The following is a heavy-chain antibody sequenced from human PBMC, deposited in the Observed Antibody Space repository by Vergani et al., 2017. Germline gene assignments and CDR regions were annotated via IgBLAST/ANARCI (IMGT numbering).Heavy chain of an antibody. V-gene: IGHV3-33*01. CDR1: GFTFSSYG. D-gene: IGHD6-13*01. CDR2: IWYDGSNK. CDR3: ARETYLTFSSSWPLYYYYYMDV. J-gene: IGHJ6*03. Sequence: VQLVESGGGVVQPGRSLRLSCAASGFTFSSYGMHWVRQAPGKGLEWVAVIWYDGSNKYYADSVKGRFTISRDNSKNTLYLQMNSLRAEDTAVYYCARETYLTFSSSWPLYYYYYMDVWGKGTTVTVSS.